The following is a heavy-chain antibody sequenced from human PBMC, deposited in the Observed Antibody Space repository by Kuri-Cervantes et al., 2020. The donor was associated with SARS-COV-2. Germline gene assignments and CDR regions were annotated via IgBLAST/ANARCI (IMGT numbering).Heavy chain of an antibody. CDR2: ISYDGSNK. D-gene: IGHD3/OR15-3a*01. CDR1: GFTFSSYG. J-gene: IGHJ6*03. V-gene: IGHV3-30*03. Sequence: GESLKISCAASGFTFSSYGMHWVRQAPGKGLEWVAVISYDGSNKYYADSVKGRFTISRDNSKNTLYLQMNSLRAEDTAVYYCARAGLTAHQSRYFGLYYYMDVWGKGTTVTVSS. CDR3: ARAGLTAHQSRYFGLYYYMDV.